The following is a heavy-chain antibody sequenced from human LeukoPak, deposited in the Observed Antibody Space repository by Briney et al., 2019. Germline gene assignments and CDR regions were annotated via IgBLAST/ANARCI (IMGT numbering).Heavy chain of an antibody. CDR1: GGSFSGYY. J-gene: IGHJ3*02. CDR2: MNHSENR. CDR3: ARYQSRKYNWNYCAFDT. V-gene: IGHV4-34*01. D-gene: IGHD1-7*01. Sequence: SETLSLTCAVYGGSFSGYYWSWIRQPPEKGLEWIGEMNHSENRNYNPSLKSRVTISVDTSKNQFSLKVTSVTAADTAVYYCARYQSRKYNWNYCAFDTWGQGTMVTVSS.